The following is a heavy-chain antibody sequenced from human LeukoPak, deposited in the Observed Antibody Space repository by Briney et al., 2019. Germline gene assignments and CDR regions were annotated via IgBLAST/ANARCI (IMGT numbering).Heavy chain of an antibody. J-gene: IGHJ3*02. D-gene: IGHD2-2*01. CDR1: GYTFTSYG. V-gene: IGHV1-18*01. Sequence: ASVKVSCKASGYTFTSYGISWVRQAPGQGLEWMGWISAYNGNTNYAQKLQGRVTMTTDTSTSTAYMELRSLRAEDTAVYYCANGDYCSSTSCYASRSFADAFDIWGQGTMVTVSS. CDR2: ISAYNGNT. CDR3: ANGDYCSSTSCYASRSFADAFDI.